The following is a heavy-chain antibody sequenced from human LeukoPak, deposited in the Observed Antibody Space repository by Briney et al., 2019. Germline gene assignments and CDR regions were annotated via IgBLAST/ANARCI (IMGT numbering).Heavy chain of an antibody. J-gene: IGHJ6*03. V-gene: IGHV1-69*05. Sequence: SVKVSCKASGGTFSSYAISWVRQAPGQGLEWMGGIIPIFGTANYAQKFQGRVTITTDESTSTAYMELSSLRSEDTAVYYCASRHRDSYYMDVWGKGTTVTVSS. CDR3: ASRHRDSYYMDV. CDR1: GGTFSSYA. D-gene: IGHD1-14*01. CDR2: IIPIFGTA.